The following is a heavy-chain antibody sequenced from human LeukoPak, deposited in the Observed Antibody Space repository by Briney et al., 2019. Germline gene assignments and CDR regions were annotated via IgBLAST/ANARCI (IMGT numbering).Heavy chain of an antibody. J-gene: IGHJ4*02. D-gene: IGHD6-19*01. CDR2: ISNDGSNK. Sequence: GRSLRLSCAASEFSFNNYAMHWVRQAPGRGLEWVAVISNDGSNKYYADSVKGRFTISRDNSKNTLYLQMNSLRAEDTAVYYCAKDTGSGCVVDWGQGTLVTVSS. V-gene: IGHV3-30*04. CDR3: AKDTGSGCVVD. CDR1: EFSFNNYA.